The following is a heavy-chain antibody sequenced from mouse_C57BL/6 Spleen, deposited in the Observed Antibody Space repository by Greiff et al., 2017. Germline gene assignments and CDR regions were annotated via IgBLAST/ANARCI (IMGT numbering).Heavy chain of an antibody. J-gene: IGHJ1*03. V-gene: IGHV1-80*01. Sequence: VQLQQSGAELVKPGASVKISCKASGYAFSSYWMNWVKQRPGKGLEWIGQIYPGDGDTNNNGKFKGKATLTADYSSSTAYMQLSIRTSEDAAVYCCGRFCYGNYWYFDVWGTGTTVTVSS. CDR2: IYPGDGDT. D-gene: IGHD2-1*01. CDR3: GRFCYGNYWYFDV. CDR1: GYAFSSYW.